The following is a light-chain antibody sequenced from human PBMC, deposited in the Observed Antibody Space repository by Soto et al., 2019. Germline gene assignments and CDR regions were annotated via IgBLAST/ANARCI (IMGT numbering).Light chain of an antibody. J-gene: IGLJ3*02. CDR3: SSYTSSVTVV. Sequence: QSVLTQPASVSASPGQSITISCIGTSSDVGGYNSVSWYQQHPGKAPRLMIYDVSNRPSGVSNRFSGSKSANTASLTISGLQAEDEADYYCSSYTSSVTVVFGGGTQLTVL. CDR2: DVS. CDR1: SSDVGGYNS. V-gene: IGLV2-14*01.